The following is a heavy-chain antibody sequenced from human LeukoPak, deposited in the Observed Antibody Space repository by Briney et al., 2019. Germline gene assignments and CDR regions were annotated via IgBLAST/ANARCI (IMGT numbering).Heavy chain of an antibody. CDR2: INPNSGGT. J-gene: IGHJ4*02. V-gene: IGHV1-2*02. D-gene: IGHD4-23*01. CDR3: ARPLTKYGGNSDYYFDY. CDR1: GYTFAGYY. Sequence: ASVKVSCKASGYTFAGYYMHWVRQAPGHGLEWMGWINPNSGGTNYAQKFQGRVTMTRDTSISTAYMELSRLRSDDTAVYYCARPLTKYGGNSDYYFDYWGQGTLVTVSS.